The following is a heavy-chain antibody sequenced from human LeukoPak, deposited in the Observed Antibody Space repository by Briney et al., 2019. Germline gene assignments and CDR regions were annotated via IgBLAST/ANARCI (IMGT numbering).Heavy chain of an antibody. CDR3: AKGRGDYIWGSYRDFYYMDV. D-gene: IGHD3-16*02. CDR1: GFTFSSNA. Sequence: GSLRLSCAASGFTFSSNAMSWVRQAPGKGLEWVSAISGSAGSTYYADSVKGRFTISRVNSKNTLYLQMNSLRAEDTAVYYCAKGRGDYIWGSYRDFYYMDVWGKGTTVTVSS. V-gene: IGHV3-23*01. J-gene: IGHJ6*03. CDR2: ISGSAGST.